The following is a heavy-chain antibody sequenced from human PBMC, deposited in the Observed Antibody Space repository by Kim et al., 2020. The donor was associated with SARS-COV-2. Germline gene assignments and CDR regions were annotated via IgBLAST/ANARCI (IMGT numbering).Heavy chain of an antibody. Sequence: GGSLRLSFAASGFTFDDYAMHWVRQAPGKGLEWVSGISWNSGSIGYADSVKGRFTISRDNAKNSLYLQMNSLRAEDTALYYCAKGAYDYWGQGTLVTVSS. CDR1: GFTFDDYA. D-gene: IGHD1-26*01. CDR2: ISWNSGSI. V-gene: IGHV3-9*01. CDR3: AKGAYDY. J-gene: IGHJ4*02.